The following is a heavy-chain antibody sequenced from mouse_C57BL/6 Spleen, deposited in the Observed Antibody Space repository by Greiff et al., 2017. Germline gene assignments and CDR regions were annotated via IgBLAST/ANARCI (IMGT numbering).Heavy chain of an antibody. CDR1: GYAFSSSW. CDR3: AIYGSIYYYAMDY. J-gene: IGHJ4*01. V-gene: IGHV1-82*01. D-gene: IGHD1-1*01. Sequence: QVQLQQSGPELVKPGASVKISCKASGYAFSSSWMNWVKQRPGKGLEWIGRIYPGDGDTNYNGKFKGKATLTADKSSSTAYMQLSSLTSEDSAVYFCAIYGSIYYYAMDYWGQGTSVTVSS. CDR2: IYPGDGDT.